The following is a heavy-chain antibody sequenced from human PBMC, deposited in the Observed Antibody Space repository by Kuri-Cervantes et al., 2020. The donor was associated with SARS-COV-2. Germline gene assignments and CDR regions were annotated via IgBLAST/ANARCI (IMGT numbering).Heavy chain of an antibody. Sequence: GGSLRPSCAASGLTVSSNYISWVRQAPGKGLAWVSVIYSGGNTYYADSVKGRFTITRDYSKNTLYLHMNSLRAEDTAVYYCARGRGFGDFDYWGQGTLVTVSS. V-gene: IGHV3-53*01. CDR1: GLTVSSNY. CDR3: ARGRGFGDFDY. J-gene: IGHJ4*02. CDR2: IYSGGNT. D-gene: IGHD3-3*01.